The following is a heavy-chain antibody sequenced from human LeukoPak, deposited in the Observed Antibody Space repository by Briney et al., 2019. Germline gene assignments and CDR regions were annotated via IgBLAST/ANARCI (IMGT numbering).Heavy chain of an antibody. J-gene: IGHJ4*02. CDR2: ISHAGST. V-gene: IGHV4-38-2*02. D-gene: IGHD3-10*01. Sequence: SETLSLTCTVSGGSISSGYYWGWVRQPPGKGLEWIGSISHAGSTDYSPSLKSRVTISLDTSKNQFSLKLRPVTAADTAVYYCARILRGVIVTSFDYWGQGILVTVSS. CDR3: ARILRGVIVTSFDY. CDR1: GGSISSGYY.